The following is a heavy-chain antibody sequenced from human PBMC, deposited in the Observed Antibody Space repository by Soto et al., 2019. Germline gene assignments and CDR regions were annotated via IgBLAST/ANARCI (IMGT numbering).Heavy chain of an antibody. CDR2: INHSRST. J-gene: IGHJ1*01. Sequence: SETLSLTCAVFGGAFSGYYWSWIRQPPGKGLERSGEINHSRSTNNNPSLKNRATISVDPSKNQSSLKPSSVPAADTAVYYCARPHHPEIRYLQHGGKGTRVTVP. V-gene: IGHV4-34*04. CDR1: GGAFSGYY. CDR3: ARPHHPEIRYLQH.